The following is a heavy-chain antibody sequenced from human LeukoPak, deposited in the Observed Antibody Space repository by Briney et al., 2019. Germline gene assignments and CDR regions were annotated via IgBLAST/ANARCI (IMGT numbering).Heavy chain of an antibody. CDR1: GYTFTSYG. J-gene: IGHJ4*02. CDR2: ISAYNGNT. Sequence: ASVKVSCKASGYTFTSYGISWVRQAPGQGLEWMGWISAYNGNTNYAQKLQGRVTMTTDTSTSTAYMELRSLRSDDTAVYYCAGGHLYDSSGCLILWGQGTLVTVSS. V-gene: IGHV1-18*01. CDR3: AGGHLYDSSGCLIL. D-gene: IGHD3-22*01.